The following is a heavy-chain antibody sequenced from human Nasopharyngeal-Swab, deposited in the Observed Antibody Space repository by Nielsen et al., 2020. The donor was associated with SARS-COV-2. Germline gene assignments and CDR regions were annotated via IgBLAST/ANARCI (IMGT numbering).Heavy chain of an antibody. Sequence: GESLKISCAASGFTFSDYYMSWIRQAPGKGLEWVSYISSSSSYTNYADSVKGRFTISRDNAKNSLYLQMNSLRAEDTAVYYCARVGIVVVPAADIYYYYYMDVWGKGTTVTVSS. CDR3: ARVGIVVVPAADIYYYYYMDV. CDR2: ISSSSSYT. V-gene: IGHV3-11*06. CDR1: GFTFSDYY. D-gene: IGHD2-2*03. J-gene: IGHJ6*03.